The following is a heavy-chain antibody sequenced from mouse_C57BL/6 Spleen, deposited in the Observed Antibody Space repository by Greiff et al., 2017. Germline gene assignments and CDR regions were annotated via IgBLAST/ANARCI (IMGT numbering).Heavy chain of an antibody. V-gene: IGHV1-15*01. J-gene: IGHJ2*01. CDR2: IDPETGGT. CDR1: GYTFTDYE. D-gene: IGHD1-1*01. Sequence: QVQLKESGAELVRPGASVTLSCKASGYTFTDYEMHWVKQTPVHGLEWIGAIDPETGGTAYNQKFKGKAILTADKSSSTAYMELRSLTSEDSAVYYCTRETTVVETCGYFDYWGQGTTRTVSS. CDR3: TRETTVVETCGYFDY.